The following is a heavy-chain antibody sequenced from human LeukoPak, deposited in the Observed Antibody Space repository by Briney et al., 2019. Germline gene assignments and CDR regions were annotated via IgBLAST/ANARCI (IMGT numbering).Heavy chain of an antibody. CDR2: INPNSGGT. J-gene: IGHJ6*03. CDR1: GYTFTGYY. Sequence: ASVKVSCKASGYTFTGYYMHWVRQAPGQGLEWMGWINPNSGGTNYAQKFQGRVTMTRDTSISTAYMELSRLRSDDTAVYYCARGGYSYGAYYYYYYMDVWGKGTTVTVSS. CDR3: ARGGYSYGAYYYYYYMDV. D-gene: IGHD5-18*01. V-gene: IGHV1-2*02.